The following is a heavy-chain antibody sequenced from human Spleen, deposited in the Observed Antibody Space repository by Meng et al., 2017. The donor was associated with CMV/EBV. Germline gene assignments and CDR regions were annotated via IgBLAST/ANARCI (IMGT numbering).Heavy chain of an antibody. V-gene: IGHV1-69*05. J-gene: IGHJ5*02. Sequence: SFSSYSQSWWLHAPGQGLEWVGGFIPLFGTANYAKKFQGRLTINTDESMTTAYMELRSLRYEDSAVYFCATSPYCGGDCYNGGFDPWGQGSLVTVSS. D-gene: IGHD2-21*01. CDR1: SFSSYS. CDR2: FIPLFGTA. CDR3: ATSPYCGGDCYNGGFDP.